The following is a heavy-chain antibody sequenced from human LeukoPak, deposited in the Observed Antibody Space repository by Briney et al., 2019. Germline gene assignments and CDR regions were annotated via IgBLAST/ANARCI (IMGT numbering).Heavy chain of an antibody. Sequence: ASVKVSCKASGYTFTNYDINWVRQATGQGLEWLGWMSASSGNTGYAQKFQGRVSMTRATSISTAYLELSSLTFEDTAVYYCARDDYDILTGPPNWFDPWGQGTLVTVSS. V-gene: IGHV1-8*01. CDR2: MSASSGNT. D-gene: IGHD3-9*01. CDR1: GYTFTNYD. CDR3: ARDDYDILTGPPNWFDP. J-gene: IGHJ5*02.